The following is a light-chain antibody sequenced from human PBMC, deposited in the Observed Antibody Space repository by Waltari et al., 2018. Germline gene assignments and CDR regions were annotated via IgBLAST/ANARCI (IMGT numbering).Light chain of an antibody. J-gene: IGKJ1*01. CDR2: WAS. CDR3: QQYYSTLRT. CDR1: QSVLYSSNNKNY. V-gene: IGKV4-1*01. Sequence: DIEMTQSPDSLAVSLGERATINCKSSQSVLYSSNNKNYLAWYQHKPGQPPKLLIYWASTRESGVPERFSGSGSGTDFTLTISSLQAEDVAVYYCQQYYSTLRTFGQGTKVEIK.